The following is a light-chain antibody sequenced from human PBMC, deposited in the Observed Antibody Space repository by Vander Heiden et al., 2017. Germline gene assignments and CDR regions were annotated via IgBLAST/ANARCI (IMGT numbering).Light chain of an antibody. CDR2: AAS. CDR3: QQSYSTPQA. CDR1: QSISSY. V-gene: IGKV1-39*01. Sequence: DIQMTQSPSSVSASVGDRVTITCRASQSISSYLHWYQQKPGKAPKLLIYAASSLQSGVPSRFSGSGSGTDFTLTISSLQPEDFATYYCQQSYSTPQAFGPGTKVDIK. J-gene: IGKJ3*01.